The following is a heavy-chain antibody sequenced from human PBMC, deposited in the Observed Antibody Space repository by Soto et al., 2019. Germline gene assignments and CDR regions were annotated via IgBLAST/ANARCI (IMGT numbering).Heavy chain of an antibody. CDR1: GGSFSGYY. V-gene: IGHV4-34*01. Sequence: KPSETLSLTCAVYGGSFSGYYWSWIRQPPGKGLEWIGEINHSGSTNYNPSLKSRVTISVDTSKNQFSLKLSSVTAADTAVYYCARARITIFGVVIPNYYYYMDVWGKGTTVTVSS. D-gene: IGHD3-3*01. CDR2: INHSGST. CDR3: ARARITIFGVVIPNYYYYMDV. J-gene: IGHJ6*03.